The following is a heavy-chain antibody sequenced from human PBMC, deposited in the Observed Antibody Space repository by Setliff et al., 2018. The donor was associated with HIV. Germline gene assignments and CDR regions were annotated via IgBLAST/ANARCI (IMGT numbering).Heavy chain of an antibody. Sequence: SETLSLTCAVYGGSFSGYYWSWIRQPPGKGLEWIGEINHSGSTNYNPSLKSRVTISVDTSKNHFSLKLSSVTAADTGVYYCASRRGIEFYFDIWGQGTLVTV. D-gene: IGHD3-10*01. CDR1: GGSFSGYY. CDR2: INHSGST. V-gene: IGHV4-34*01. CDR3: ASRRGIEFYFDI. J-gene: IGHJ4*02.